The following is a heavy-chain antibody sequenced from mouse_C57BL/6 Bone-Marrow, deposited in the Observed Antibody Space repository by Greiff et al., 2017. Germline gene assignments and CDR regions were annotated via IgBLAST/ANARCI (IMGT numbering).Heavy chain of an antibody. Sequence: QVQLQQPGAELVRPGTSVKLSCKASGYTFTSYWMHWVKQRPGQGLEWIGVIDPSDSYTNYNQKFKGKATLTVDPSSSTAYMQRSSLTSEDSSVFYGARGAYYGRGDFDDWGQGTTLTVSS. D-gene: IGHD1-1*01. CDR2: IDPSDSYT. V-gene: IGHV1-59*01. CDR1: GYTFTSYW. J-gene: IGHJ2*01. CDR3: ARGAYYGRGDFDD.